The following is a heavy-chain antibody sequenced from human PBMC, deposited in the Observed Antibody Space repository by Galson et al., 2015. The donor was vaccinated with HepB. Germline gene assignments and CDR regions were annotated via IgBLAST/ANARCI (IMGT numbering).Heavy chain of an antibody. Sequence: SLRLSCAASGFTFSSYAMHWVRQAPGKGLEYVSAISSNGGSTYYADSVKGRFTISRDNSKNTLYLQMSSLRAEDTAVYYCVKAWSGYDSGPIDYWGQGTLVTVSS. J-gene: IGHJ4*02. V-gene: IGHV3-64D*06. D-gene: IGHD5-12*01. CDR2: ISSNGGST. CDR1: GFTFSSYA. CDR3: VKAWSGYDSGPIDY.